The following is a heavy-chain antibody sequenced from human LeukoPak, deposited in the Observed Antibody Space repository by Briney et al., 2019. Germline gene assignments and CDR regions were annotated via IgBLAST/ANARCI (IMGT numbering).Heavy chain of an antibody. D-gene: IGHD1-1*01. CDR2: IIPIFGTA. CDR1: GGTLSTYA. V-gene: IGHV1-69*06. Sequence: GASVKVSCKASGGTLSTYAISWVGQAPGQGLEWMGGIIPIFGTAIYAQNFQGRVTITADKSTSTAYMEVNSLRSEDTAVYYCARAPGKSYYYYYYGMDVWGQGTTVTVSS. CDR3: ARAPGKSYYYYYYGMDV. J-gene: IGHJ6*02.